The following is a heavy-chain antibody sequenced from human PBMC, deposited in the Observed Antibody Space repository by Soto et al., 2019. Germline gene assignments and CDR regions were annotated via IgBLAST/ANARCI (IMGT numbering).Heavy chain of an antibody. J-gene: IGHJ6*03. Sequence: SGPTLVNPTETLTLTCTVSGFSLSNARMGVSWIRQPPGKALEWLAHIFSNDEKSYSTSLKSRLTISKDPSKSQVVLTMTNMDPVDTATYYCARLKSYYYYYYMDVWGKGTTVTVSS. CDR1: GFSLSNARMG. CDR2: IFSNDEK. CDR3: ARLKSYYYYYYMDV. V-gene: IGHV2-26*01.